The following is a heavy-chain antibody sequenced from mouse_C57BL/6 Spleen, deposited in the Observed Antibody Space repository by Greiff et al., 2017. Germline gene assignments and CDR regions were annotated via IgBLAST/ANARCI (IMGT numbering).Heavy chain of an antibody. V-gene: IGHV1-50*01. D-gene: IGHD2-3*01. J-gene: IGHJ4*01. CDR3: ARFYDLYYAMDY. CDR2: IDPSDSYT. Sequence: QVHVKQPGAELVKPGASVKLSCKASGYTFTSYWMQWVKQRPGQGLEWIGEIDPSDSYTNYNQKFKGKATLTVDTSSSTAYMQLSSLTSEDSAVYYCARFYDLYYAMDYWGQGTSVTVSS. CDR1: GYTFTSYW.